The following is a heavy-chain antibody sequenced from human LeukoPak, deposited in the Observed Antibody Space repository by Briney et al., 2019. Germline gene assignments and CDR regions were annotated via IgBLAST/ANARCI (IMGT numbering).Heavy chain of an antibody. CDR3: ARPITDFWSGLRWFDP. CDR1: GGSISSSSYY. D-gene: IGHD3-3*01. V-gene: IGHV4-39*01. J-gene: IGHJ5*02. CDR2: IYYSGST. Sequence: SETLSLTCTVSGGSISSSSYYWGWIRQPPGKGLEWIGSIYYSGSTYYNPSLKSRVTISVDTSKNQFSLKLSSVTAADTAVYYCARPITDFWSGLRWFDPWGQGTLVTVSS.